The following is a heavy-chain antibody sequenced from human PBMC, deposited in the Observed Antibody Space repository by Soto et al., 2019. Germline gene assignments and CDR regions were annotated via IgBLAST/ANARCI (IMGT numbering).Heavy chain of an antibody. CDR2: VNSDGRDT. V-gene: IGHV3-74*01. CDR3: ARGSVDHGFDI. D-gene: IGHD3-9*01. Sequence: EVQVVESGGDLVQPGGSLRLSCAASGFSFSNYWMHWVRQAPGRGLVWVSRVNSDGRDTIYADSVMGRFTVSRDNAKNTRFLQMNRLRIEDTAMYYCARGSVDHGFDIWGQGTMVTVSS. CDR1: GFSFSNYW. J-gene: IGHJ3*02.